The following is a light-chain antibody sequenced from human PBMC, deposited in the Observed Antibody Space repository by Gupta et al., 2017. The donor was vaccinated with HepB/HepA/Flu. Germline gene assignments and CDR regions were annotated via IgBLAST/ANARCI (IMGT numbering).Light chain of an antibody. V-gene: IGLV3-19*01. J-gene: IGLJ1*01. Sequence: SSELTQDPAVSVALGQPVRITCQGDSLRSYYASRYQQKPGQAPVLVISGKNNRPAGSPDRFSGSSSGNTASLTITGAQAEDEADYYCNSRDSSGNPSYVFGTGTKVTVL. CDR3: NSRDSSGNPSYV. CDR1: SLRSYY. CDR2: GKN.